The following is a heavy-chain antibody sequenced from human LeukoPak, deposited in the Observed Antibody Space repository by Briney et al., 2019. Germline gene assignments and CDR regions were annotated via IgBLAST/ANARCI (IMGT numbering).Heavy chain of an antibody. CDR1: GGSFSGYY. J-gene: IGHJ4*02. V-gene: IGHV4-34*01. D-gene: IGHD2-2*01. CDR2: INHSGST. CDR3: ARGIVVVPAASPTHFDY. Sequence: PSETLSLTCAVYGGSFSGYYWSWIRQPPGKGLEWIGEINHSGSTNYNPSLKSRVTISVDTSKNQFSPKLSSVTAADTAVCYCARGIVVVPAASPTHFDYWGQGTLVTVSS.